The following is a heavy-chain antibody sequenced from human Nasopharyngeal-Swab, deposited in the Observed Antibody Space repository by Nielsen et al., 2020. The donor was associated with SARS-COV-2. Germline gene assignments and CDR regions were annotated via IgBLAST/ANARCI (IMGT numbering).Heavy chain of an antibody. CDR2: IWYDGSNK. V-gene: IGHV3-33*01. D-gene: IGHD5-18*01. J-gene: IGHJ4*02. Sequence: WIRQPPGKGLEWVAVIWYDGSNKYYADSEKGRFTISRDNSKKTLYLQMNSLRAEDTAVYYCARVPGDTAMASDYWGQGTLVTVSS. CDR3: ARVPGDTAMASDY.